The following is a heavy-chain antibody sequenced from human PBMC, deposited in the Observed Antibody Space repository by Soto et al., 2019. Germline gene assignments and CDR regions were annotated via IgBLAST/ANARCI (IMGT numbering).Heavy chain of an antibody. V-gene: IGHV1-69*01. CDR2: IIPLFSTA. D-gene: IGHD5-18*01. Sequence: QVQLVQSGAEVRKPGSSVKVSCKASGGTFSNYALSWVRQAPGQGLEWMGGIIPLFSTANYAQKFQGTATSVADDATSTAYLEPSSLRSEDTAVYYCAGASVDAAMITLDSFYWHCGMDVWGQGTTVTVAS. J-gene: IGHJ6*02. CDR1: GGTFSNYA. CDR3: AGASVDAAMITLDSFYWHCGMDV.